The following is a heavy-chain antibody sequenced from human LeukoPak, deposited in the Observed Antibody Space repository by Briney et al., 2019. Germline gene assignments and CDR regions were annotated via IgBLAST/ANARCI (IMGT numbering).Heavy chain of an antibody. Sequence: SETLSLTCTVSGGSVSSTSYYWGWIRQPPGKGLEWMGSIYYSGSTYYNPSLKSRVTISVDTSKNQFSLGLRSVTAADTAVYYCARDRYYYDSSGYYSAFDTWGQGTMVTVSS. D-gene: IGHD3-22*01. V-gene: IGHV4-39*07. CDR1: GGSVSSTSYY. CDR3: ARDRYYYDSSGYYSAFDT. J-gene: IGHJ3*02. CDR2: IYYSGST.